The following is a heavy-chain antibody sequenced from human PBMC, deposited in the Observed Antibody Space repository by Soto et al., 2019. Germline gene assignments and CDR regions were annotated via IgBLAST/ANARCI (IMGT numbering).Heavy chain of an antibody. CDR3: ARGLATLPVFAFDI. CDR2: IYWSGDE. J-gene: IGHJ3*02. Sequence: SGPTLVNPTQTLTLTCSFSGFSLSTSGVGVGWICQSPGKALEWLALIYWSGDEHYRPSLKSRLSITKDTSKNHVVLIMTDMDPVDTATYYCARGLATLPVFAFDIWGQGTMVTVSS. V-gene: IGHV2-5*01. CDR1: GFSLSTSGVG. D-gene: IGHD6-6*01.